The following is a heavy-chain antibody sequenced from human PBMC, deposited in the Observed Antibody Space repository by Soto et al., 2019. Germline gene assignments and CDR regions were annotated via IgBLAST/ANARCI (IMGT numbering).Heavy chain of an antibody. D-gene: IGHD2-2*01. V-gene: IGHV4-34*01. CDR1: GRSSSGYY. J-gene: IGHJ6*02. CDR2: INHSGST. CDR3: TRIYCTTTSCFINGMDV. Sequence: SETLSLTCAVYGRSSSGYYWSWIRQPLGKGLEWIGEINHSGSTNYNPSLKSRVTISVDTAKNHLSLILSSVTAADTATYYCTRIYCTTTSCFINGMDVWGQGTTVTVSS.